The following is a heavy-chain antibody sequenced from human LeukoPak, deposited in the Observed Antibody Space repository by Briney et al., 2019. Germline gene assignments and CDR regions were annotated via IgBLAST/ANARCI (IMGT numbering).Heavy chain of an antibody. D-gene: IGHD1/OR15-1a*01. CDR1: GGSISSYY. V-gene: IGHV4-4*07. CDR2: IYTSGST. CDR3: ARDVTGTTYYYYYMDV. J-gene: IGHJ6*03. Sequence: SETLSLTCTVSGGSISSYYWSWIRQPAGEGLEWIGRIYTSGSTNYNPSLKSRVTMSVDTSKSQFSLKLSSVTAADTAVYYCARDVTGTTYYYYYMDVWGKGTTVTVSS.